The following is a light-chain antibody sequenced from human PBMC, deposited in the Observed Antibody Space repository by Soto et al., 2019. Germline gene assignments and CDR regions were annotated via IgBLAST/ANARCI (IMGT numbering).Light chain of an antibody. J-gene: IGLJ3*02. V-gene: IGLV1-44*01. CDR3: ASWDGTLNGPV. CDR2: NDN. Sequence: QSVLAEPPSASETPGQRDTISCSGSSSNIGSYPVNWYQQLPGTAPKLLIYNDNQRPSGVPDRFSGSKSGTSASLAIRGLQSEDEADYYCASWDGTLNGPVFGRGTKLTVL. CDR1: SSNIGSYP.